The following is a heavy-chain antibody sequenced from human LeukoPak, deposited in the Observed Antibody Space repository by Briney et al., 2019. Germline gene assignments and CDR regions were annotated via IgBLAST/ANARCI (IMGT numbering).Heavy chain of an antibody. D-gene: IGHD3-22*01. Sequence: GGSLRLSCAASGFTFSSYGMHWVRQTPGKGLEWVAVISYDGSNKYYADSVKGRFTISRDNSKNTLYVQVNSLGTEDTAAYYCAKGSYYDSSGSFYFDYWGQGTLVTVSS. J-gene: IGHJ4*02. CDR3: AKGSYYDSSGSFYFDY. CDR1: GFTFSSYG. CDR2: ISYDGSNK. V-gene: IGHV3-30*18.